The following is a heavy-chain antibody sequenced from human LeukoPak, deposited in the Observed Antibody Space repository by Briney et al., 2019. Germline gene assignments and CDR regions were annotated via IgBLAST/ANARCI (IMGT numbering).Heavy chain of an antibody. CDR1: GFTFSDYY. CDR2: ISSSGSTI. D-gene: IGHD3-3*01. J-gene: IGHJ3*02. Sequence: GGSLRLSCAASGFTFSDYYMSWIRQAPGKGLEWVSYISSSGSTIYYADSVKGRFTMSRDNAKNSLYLQMNSLRAEDTAVYYCARVTSPYVFDIWGQGTMVTVSS. CDR3: ARVTSPYVFDI. V-gene: IGHV3-11*04.